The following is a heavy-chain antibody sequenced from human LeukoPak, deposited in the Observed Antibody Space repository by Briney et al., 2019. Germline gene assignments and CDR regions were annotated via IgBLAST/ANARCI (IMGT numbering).Heavy chain of an antibody. V-gene: IGHV3-53*01. Sequence: PGGSLRLSCAASGFTVSSNYVTWVRQAPGKGLEWVSVIYSGGSTYYADSVKGRFTISRDNSKNTLYLQMINLRAEDTAVYYCARGGYCSGGSCYSLYFDLWGRGTLVTVSS. D-gene: IGHD2-15*01. CDR2: IYSGGST. CDR1: GFTVSSNY. CDR3: ARGGYCSGGSCYSLYFDL. J-gene: IGHJ2*01.